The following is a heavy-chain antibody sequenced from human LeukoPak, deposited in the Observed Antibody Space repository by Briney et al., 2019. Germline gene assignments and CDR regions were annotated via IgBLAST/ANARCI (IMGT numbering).Heavy chain of an antibody. V-gene: IGHV1-46*01. CDR1: GYTFTSYY. D-gene: IGHD4-17*01. Sequence: ASVNVSCKASGYTFTSYYMHWVRHAPGQGLEWMGIINPSGGSTSYAQKFQGRVTMTRDTSTSTVYMELSSLRSEDTAVYDCTLKQYGHFDYWGQGTLVTVSS. CDR2: INPSGGST. J-gene: IGHJ4*02. CDR3: TLKQYGHFDY.